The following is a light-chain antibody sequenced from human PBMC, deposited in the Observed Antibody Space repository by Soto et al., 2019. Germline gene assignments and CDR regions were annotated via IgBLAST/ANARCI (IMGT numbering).Light chain of an antibody. J-gene: IGKJ3*01. CDR3: QQYGSSTSFT. CDR1: QSVSSSY. Sequence: EIVLTQSPGTLSLSPGERATLSCRASQSVSSSYLGWYQQKPGQAPRLLIYGASSRATGIPDRFSGSGSGTDFTLTISRLEPEDFAVYYCQQYGSSTSFTFGHGTKVDIK. V-gene: IGKV3-20*01. CDR2: GAS.